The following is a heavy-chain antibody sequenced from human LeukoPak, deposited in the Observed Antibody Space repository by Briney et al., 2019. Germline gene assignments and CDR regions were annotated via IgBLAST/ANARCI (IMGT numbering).Heavy chain of an antibody. CDR1: GGTFSSYA. CDR2: IIPIFGTA. D-gene: IGHD2-15*01. CDR3: ARAPICSGGSCYDYYYGMDV. Sequence: SVKVSCKASGGTFSSYAISWVRQAPGQGLEWMGGIIPIFGTANCAQKFQGRVTITADESTSTAYMELSSLRSEDTAVYYCARAPICSGGSCYDYYYGMDVWGQGTTVTVSS. V-gene: IGHV1-69*13. J-gene: IGHJ6*02.